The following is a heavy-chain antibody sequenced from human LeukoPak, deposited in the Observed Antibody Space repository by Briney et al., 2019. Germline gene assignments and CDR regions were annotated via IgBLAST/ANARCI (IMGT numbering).Heavy chain of an antibody. J-gene: IGHJ4*02. Sequence: GGSLRLSCIASGFTFTHYAMTWVRQAPGKGLEWVSDISASGSTIHYADSVKGRFTVSRDNSKNTVFLEMISLRVGDTALYLCAKGHGDWGGNYLDHWGQGAQVTVSS. D-gene: IGHD4-17*01. CDR3: AKGHGDWGGNYLDH. CDR2: ISASGSTI. CDR1: GFTFTHYA. V-gene: IGHV3-23*01.